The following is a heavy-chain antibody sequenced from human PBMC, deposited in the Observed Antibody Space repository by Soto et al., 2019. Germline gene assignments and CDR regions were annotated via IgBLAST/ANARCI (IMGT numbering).Heavy chain of an antibody. CDR1: GGSFSGYY. J-gene: IGHJ5*02. CDR3: ARQRCNAYWFDA. V-gene: IGHV4-34*01. CDR2: INHSGST. D-gene: IGHD2-15*01. Sequence: PSETLSLTCAVYGGSFSGYYWSWIRQPPGKGLEWIGEINHSGSTNYNPSLKSRVTISVDTSKNQFSLKLSSVTAADTAVYYCARQRCNAYWFDASGQGSLVTVSS.